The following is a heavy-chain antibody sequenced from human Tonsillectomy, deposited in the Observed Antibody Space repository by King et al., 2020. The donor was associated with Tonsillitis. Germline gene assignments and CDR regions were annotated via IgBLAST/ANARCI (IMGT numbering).Heavy chain of an antibody. J-gene: IGHJ5*02. Sequence: QLQESGPGLVKPSQTLSLTCTVSGGSISSGGHYWSWIRQPAGKGLEWIGRIYTSGSTNYNPSLKSRVTIPVDTSKKQFSLKLSSVTAADTAVYYCARGEYSYGFWFDPWGQGTLVTVSS. CDR2: IYTSGST. V-gene: IGHV4-61*02. CDR1: GGSISSGGHY. CDR3: ARGEYSYGFWFDP. D-gene: IGHD5-18*01.